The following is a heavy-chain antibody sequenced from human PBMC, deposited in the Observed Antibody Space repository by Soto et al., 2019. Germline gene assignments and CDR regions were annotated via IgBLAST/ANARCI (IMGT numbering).Heavy chain of an antibody. CDR3: ASQDSSSPGYYYGMDV. D-gene: IGHD6-6*01. CDR2: IYPGDSDT. Sequence: GESLKISCKGSGYSFTSYWIGWVRQMPGKGLEWMGIIYPGDSDTRYSPSLQGQVTISADKSISTAYLQWSSLKASDTAMYYCASQDSSSPGYYYGMDVWGQGTTVTVSS. CDR1: GYSFTSYW. J-gene: IGHJ6*02. V-gene: IGHV5-51*01.